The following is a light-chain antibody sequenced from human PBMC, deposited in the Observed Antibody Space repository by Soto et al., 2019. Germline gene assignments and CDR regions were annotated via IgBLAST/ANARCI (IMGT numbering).Light chain of an antibody. J-gene: IGKJ3*01. V-gene: IGKV1-27*01. CDR2: GAS. CDR1: QGIRNF. Sequence: DIQMTQSPTSLSASVGDRVTITCRASQGIRNFVAWYQQKPGKAPKLLIYGASTLQSGVPSRFSGSGSGTDFTLTINSLQPEDVATYSCQKYSSVPVFGPGTKVD. CDR3: QKYSSVPV.